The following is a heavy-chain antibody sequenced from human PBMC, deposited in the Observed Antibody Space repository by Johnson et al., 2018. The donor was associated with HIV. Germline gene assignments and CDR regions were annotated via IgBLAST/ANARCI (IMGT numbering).Heavy chain of an antibody. CDR2: ISASGASA. CDR3: AKGDPSRYAFDF. CDR1: GFTFSSFT. V-gene: IGHV3-23*04. Sequence: VQLVESGGGLGQPGGSLRLSFASSGFTFSSFTMSWVRQAPGKGLQWISAISASGASAFYADSVKGRFTMSRDNSQDTLYLQMNSLTVEDTAIYFCAKGDPSRYAFDFWGLGTLVTVSS. J-gene: IGHJ3*01.